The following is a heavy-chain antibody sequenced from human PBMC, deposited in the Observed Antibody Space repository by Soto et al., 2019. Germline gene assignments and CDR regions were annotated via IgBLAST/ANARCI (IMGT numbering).Heavy chain of an antibody. Sequence: GGSLRLSCAASGFTFSSCSMNWVRQAPGKGLEWVSSISSSSSYIYYADSVKGRFTISRDNAKNSLYLQMNSLRAEDTAVYYCARDFGYDILTGEFDYWGQGTLVTVSS. J-gene: IGHJ4*02. D-gene: IGHD3-9*01. CDR1: GFTFSSCS. CDR3: ARDFGYDILTGEFDY. CDR2: ISSSSSYI. V-gene: IGHV3-21*01.